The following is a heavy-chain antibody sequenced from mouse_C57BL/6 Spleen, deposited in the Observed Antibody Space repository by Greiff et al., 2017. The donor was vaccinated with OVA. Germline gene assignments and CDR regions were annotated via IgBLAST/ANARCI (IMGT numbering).Heavy chain of an antibody. Sequence: EVQLQQSGPELVKPGASVKISCKASGYTFTDYYMNWVKQSHGKSLEWIGDINPNNGGTSYNQKFKGKATLTVDKSSSTAYMELRSLTSEDSAVYYCARGDDGYAWFAYWGQGTLVTVSA. D-gene: IGHD2-3*01. V-gene: IGHV1-26*01. CDR2: INPNNGGT. J-gene: IGHJ3*01. CDR1: GYTFTDYY. CDR3: ARGDDGYAWFAY.